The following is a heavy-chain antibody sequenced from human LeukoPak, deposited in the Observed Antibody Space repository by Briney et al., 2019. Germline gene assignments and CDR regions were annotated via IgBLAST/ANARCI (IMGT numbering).Heavy chain of an antibody. D-gene: IGHD3-22*01. Sequence: PGGSLRLSCAASGFTFNSYGMHWVRQAPGKGLEWVAVAYDDGSNKYYADSVKGRFTISKDNSKNTLYVQMNSLRAEDTAVYYCATGSGYYYGHWGQGTLVTVSS. V-gene: IGHV3-33*01. J-gene: IGHJ4*02. CDR3: ATGSGYYYGH. CDR1: GFTFNSYG. CDR2: AYDDGSNK.